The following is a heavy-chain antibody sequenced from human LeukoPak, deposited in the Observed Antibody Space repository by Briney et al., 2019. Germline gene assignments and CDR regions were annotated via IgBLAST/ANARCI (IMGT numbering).Heavy chain of an antibody. CDR1: GFTVSSNY. J-gene: IGHJ5*02. Sequence: PGGSLRLSCAASGFTVSSNYMSWVRQAPGKGLGWVPVIYSGGSTYYADSVKGRFTIPRDNSKNTLYLQMNSLRAEDTAVYYCARVVYYYDSSGYYYWFDPWGQGTLVTVSS. V-gene: IGHV3-66*01. D-gene: IGHD3-22*01. CDR3: ARVVYYYDSSGYYYWFDP. CDR2: IYSGGST.